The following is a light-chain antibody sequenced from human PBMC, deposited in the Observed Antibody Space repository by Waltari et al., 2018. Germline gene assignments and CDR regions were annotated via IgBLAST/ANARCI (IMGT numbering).Light chain of an antibody. CDR3: QQYGTPQGYI. Sequence: EIVLTQSPGTLSLSPGETATLSCRANQWVSSNYFAWYQKKAGQSPRLLLHGASNRASGVPDRFSGRVSGAEFTLTISRLDPEDFAVYYCQQYGTPQGYIFGQGTKVDI. CDR2: GAS. CDR1: QWVSSNY. J-gene: IGKJ2*01. V-gene: IGKV3-20*01.